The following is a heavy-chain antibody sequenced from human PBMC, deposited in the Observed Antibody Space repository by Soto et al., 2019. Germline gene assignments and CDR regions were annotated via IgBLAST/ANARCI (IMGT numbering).Heavy chain of an antibody. CDR1: GYTLTELS. CDR3: ATHWSDYDILTGPRDCGMDV. V-gene: IGHV1-24*01. J-gene: IGHJ6*02. D-gene: IGHD3-9*01. CDR2: FDPEDGET. Sequence: ASVKVSCKVSGYTLTELSMHWLRQAPGKGLEWMGGFDPEDGETIYAQKFQGRVTMTEDTSTDTAYMELSSRRAEDTAVYYCATHWSDYDILTGPRDCGMDVWGQGTPVTVSS.